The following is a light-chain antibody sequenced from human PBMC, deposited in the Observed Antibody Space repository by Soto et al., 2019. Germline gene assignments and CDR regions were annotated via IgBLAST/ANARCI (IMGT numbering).Light chain of an antibody. V-gene: IGKV3-20*01. CDR2: GAS. Sequence: EIVLTQSPGTLSLSPGGRATLSCRASQSVSRRLAWYQHRPGQSPRLLISGASMRASGVPVRFSGSGSGTDFTLTISRLEPEDFAVYYCQQYGGSPITFGLRTRLEI. CDR1: QSVSRR. CDR3: QQYGGSPIT. J-gene: IGKJ5*01.